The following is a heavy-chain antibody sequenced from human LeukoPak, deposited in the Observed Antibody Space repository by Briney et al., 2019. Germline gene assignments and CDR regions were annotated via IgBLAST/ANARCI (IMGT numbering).Heavy chain of an antibody. CDR2: IIPIFGTA. CDR3: ARGQINYDSSGYYYGYFQH. CDR1: GGTFSSYA. V-gene: IGHV1-69*05. D-gene: IGHD3-22*01. J-gene: IGHJ1*01. Sequence: SVKVSCKASGGTFSSYAISWVRQAPGQGLEWMGGIIPIFGTANYAQKFQGGVTITTDESTSTAYMELSSLRSEDTAVYYCARGQINYDSSGYYYGYFQHWGQGTLVTVSS.